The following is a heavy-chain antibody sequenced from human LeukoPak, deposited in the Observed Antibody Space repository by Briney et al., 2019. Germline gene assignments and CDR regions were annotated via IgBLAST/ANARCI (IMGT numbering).Heavy chain of an antibody. CDR3: AREDWDYARYYLGY. CDR2: VHTSGAR. V-gene: IGHV4-61*02. J-gene: IGHJ4*02. Sequence: SETLSLTCSVSGDPINGGNYFWTWIRQPAGKGLEWVGRVHTSGARDFNPSLESRVLISADISKNQFSLKLRSVTAADTAIYYCAREDWDYARYYLGYWGQGILVTVSS. D-gene: IGHD1-7*01. CDR1: GDPINGGNYF.